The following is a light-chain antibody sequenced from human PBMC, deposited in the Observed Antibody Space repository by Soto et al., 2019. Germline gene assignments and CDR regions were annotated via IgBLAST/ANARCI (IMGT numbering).Light chain of an antibody. Sequence: QLVLTQPSSASGTPGQRVTISCSGSSSNIGSNTVNWYQQLPGTAPKLLMYSNNQRPSGVPDRFSGSKSGTSASLAISGLQSEDEADYYCAAWDDGLNDYVFGTGTKVTVL. CDR3: AAWDDGLNDYV. CDR2: SNN. J-gene: IGLJ1*01. CDR1: SSNIGSNT. V-gene: IGLV1-44*01.